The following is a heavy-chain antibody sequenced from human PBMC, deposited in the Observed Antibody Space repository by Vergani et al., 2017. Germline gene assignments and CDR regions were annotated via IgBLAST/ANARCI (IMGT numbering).Heavy chain of an antibody. V-gene: IGHV1-69*01. CDR1: GGTFSSYA. Sequence: QVQLVQSGAELKKPGSSVKVSCKASGGTFSSYAISWVRQAPGQGLEWMGGIIPIFGTANYAQKFQGRVTITADESTSTAYMELSSLRSEDTAVYYCARELGSYSSSWSHGGGWFDPWGQGTLVTVSS. CDR2: IIPIFGTA. D-gene: IGHD6-13*01. CDR3: ARELGSYSSSWSHGGGWFDP. J-gene: IGHJ5*02.